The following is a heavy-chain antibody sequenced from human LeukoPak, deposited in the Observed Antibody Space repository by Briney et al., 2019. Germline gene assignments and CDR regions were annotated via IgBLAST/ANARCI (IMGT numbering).Heavy chain of an antibody. Sequence: SETLSLTCAVYGGSFSGYYWSWIRQPPGKGLEWIGEINHSGSTNYNPSLKSRVTISVDTSKNQFSLKLSSVTAADTAVYYCARGHGWLPRHYYYYYGMDVWGQGTTVTVSS. CDR1: GGSFSGYY. J-gene: IGHJ6*02. V-gene: IGHV4-34*01. D-gene: IGHD5-18*01. CDR2: INHSGST. CDR3: ARGHGWLPRHYYYYYGMDV.